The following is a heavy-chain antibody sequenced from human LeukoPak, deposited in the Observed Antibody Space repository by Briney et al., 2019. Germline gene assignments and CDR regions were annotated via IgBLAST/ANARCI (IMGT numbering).Heavy chain of an antibody. J-gene: IGHJ4*02. CDR1: GFTFSTYG. CDR2: IRYDGSSK. V-gene: IGHV3-30*02. Sequence: PGGSLRLSCVASGFTFSTYGMHWVRQAPGKGLEWVAFIRYDGSSKYYADSVKGRFTIFRDNSKNTLYVQMNSLRAEDTAVYYCAKGAYYDLWGQGTLVTVSS. CDR3: AKGAYYDL. D-gene: IGHD3-22*01.